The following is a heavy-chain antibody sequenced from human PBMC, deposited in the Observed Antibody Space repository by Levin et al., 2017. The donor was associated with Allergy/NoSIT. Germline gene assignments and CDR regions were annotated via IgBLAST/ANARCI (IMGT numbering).Heavy chain of an antibody. Sequence: GGSLRLSCAASGFTFSTYAMTWVRQAPGKGLEWVSYISRGGETIYYAASVKGRFTISRDNAKTSLHLHMTSLRAEDSALYYCARDSGVTGADDYWGQGTLVTVSS. CDR2: ISRGGETI. V-gene: IGHV3-48*04. D-gene: IGHD6-13*01. J-gene: IGHJ4*02. CDR1: GFTFSTYA. CDR3: ARDSGVTGADDY.